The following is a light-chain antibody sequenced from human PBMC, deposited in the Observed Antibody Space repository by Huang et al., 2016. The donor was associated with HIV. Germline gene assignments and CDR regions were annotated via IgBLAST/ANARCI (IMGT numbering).Light chain of an antibody. J-gene: IGKJ5*01. CDR1: QSISTY. CDR2: SAS. CDR3: QQSYSALSS. Sequence: IQMTQSPTSLSASVGDRVSIVCRASQSISTYLNWYQQKPGKAPKLLISSASTLHSGVPWRFSGSGSGTEFTLTIRGLQLDEFATYYCQQSYSALSSFGPGTRL. V-gene: IGKV1-39*01.